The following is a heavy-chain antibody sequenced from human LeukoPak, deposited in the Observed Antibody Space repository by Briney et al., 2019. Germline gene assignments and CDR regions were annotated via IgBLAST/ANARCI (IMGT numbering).Heavy chain of an antibody. J-gene: IGHJ4*02. Sequence: GGSLRLSCKASGFTFSTCGMSWVRQAPGKGLEWVSSITGDASFTFYADSVKGRFTIFRDNSKNTVDLQMNSLRAEDSAQYFCAKDPGGGATTDYWGQGALVTVSP. CDR3: AKDPGGGATTDY. CDR1: GFTFSTCG. V-gene: IGHV3-23*01. CDR2: ITGDASFT. D-gene: IGHD5-12*01.